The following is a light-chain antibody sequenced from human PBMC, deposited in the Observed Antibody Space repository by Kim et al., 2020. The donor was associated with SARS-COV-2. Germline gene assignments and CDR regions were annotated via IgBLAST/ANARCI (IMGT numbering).Light chain of an antibody. V-gene: IGLV3-19*01. CDR3: NSRDSSGNHVV. CDR2: GKT. Sequence: ALGQTVRITCQGDSLRSYYASWYQQKPGQAPVLVIYGKTNRPSGIPDRFSGSSSGNTASLTITGAQAEDEADYYCNSRDSSGNHVVFGGGTQLTVL. J-gene: IGLJ2*01. CDR1: SLRSYY.